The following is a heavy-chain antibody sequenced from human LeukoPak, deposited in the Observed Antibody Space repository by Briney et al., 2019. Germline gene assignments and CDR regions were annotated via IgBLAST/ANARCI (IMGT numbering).Heavy chain of an antibody. V-gene: IGHV4-59*01. CDR3: ARGGRFDYGDY. D-gene: IGHD1-26*01. J-gene: IGHJ4*02. Sequence: SETLSLTCTVSGGSISSYYWSRIRQPPGKGLEWIGYIYYSGSTNYNPSLKSRVTISVDTSKSQFSLKLSSVTAADTAVYYCARGGRFDYGDYWGQGTLVTVSS. CDR1: GGSISSYY. CDR2: IYYSGST.